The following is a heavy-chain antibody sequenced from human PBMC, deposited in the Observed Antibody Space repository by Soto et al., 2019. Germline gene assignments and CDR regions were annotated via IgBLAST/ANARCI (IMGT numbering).Heavy chain of an antibody. Sequence: QVQLVESGGGVVQPGRSLRLSCAASGFTFSSYGMHWVRQAPGKGLEWVAVIWYDGSNKYYADSVKGRFTISRDNSKNALYLQMNSLRAEDTAVYYCARYSCSSPHLDYWGQGTLVTVSS. CDR2: IWYDGSNK. D-gene: IGHD6-13*01. CDR3: ARYSCSSPHLDY. CDR1: GFTFSSYG. J-gene: IGHJ4*02. V-gene: IGHV3-33*01.